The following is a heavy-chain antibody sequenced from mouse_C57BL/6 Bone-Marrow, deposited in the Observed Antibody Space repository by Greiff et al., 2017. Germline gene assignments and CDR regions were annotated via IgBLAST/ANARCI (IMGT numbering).Heavy chain of an antibody. CDR3: ATGSSGYGHYYAMDY. CDR1: GYTFTSYD. D-gene: IGHD3-2*02. CDR2: IYPRDGST. V-gene: IGHV1-85*01. Sequence: QVQLQQSGPELVKPGASVKLSCKASGYTFTSYDINWVKQRPGQGLEWIGWIYPRDGSTKYNEKFKGKATLTVDTSSSTAYMELHSLTSEDSAVYFCATGSSGYGHYYAMDYWGQGTSVTVSS. J-gene: IGHJ4*01.